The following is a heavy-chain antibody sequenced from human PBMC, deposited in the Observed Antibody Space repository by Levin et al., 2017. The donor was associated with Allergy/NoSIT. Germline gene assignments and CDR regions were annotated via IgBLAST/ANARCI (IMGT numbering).Heavy chain of an antibody. D-gene: IGHD6-19*01. Sequence: GGSLRLSCVGSGFTFSNYDMSWVRQVPGKGLDWVSTISSRGIGTFYAESVKGRFTMSRDTSKNTLYLLMNSLRGDDTAIYYCARDTGLHRSDWYADLDSWGQGTLVTVSS. CDR3: ARDTGLHRSDWYADLDS. V-gene: IGHV3-23*01. CDR1: GFTFSNYD. CDR2: ISSRGIGT. J-gene: IGHJ4*02.